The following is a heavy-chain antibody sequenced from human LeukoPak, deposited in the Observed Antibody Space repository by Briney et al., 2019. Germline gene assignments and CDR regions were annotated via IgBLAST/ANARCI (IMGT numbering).Heavy chain of an antibody. CDR2: ISAYNGNT. V-gene: IGHV1-18*01. Sequence: ASVKVSCKASGYTFTSYGISWVRQAPGQGLEWMGWISAYNGNTNYAQKLQGRVTMTTDTSTCTAYMELRSLRSDDTAVYYCARVGCSSTSCYFVDYWGQGTLVTVSS. CDR1: GYTFTSYG. CDR3: ARVGCSSTSCYFVDY. J-gene: IGHJ4*02. D-gene: IGHD2-2*01.